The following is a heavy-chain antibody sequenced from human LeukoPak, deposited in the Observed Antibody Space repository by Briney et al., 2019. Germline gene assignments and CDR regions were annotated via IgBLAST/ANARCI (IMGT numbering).Heavy chain of an antibody. CDR3: ASGLYGGVFDN. J-gene: IGHJ4*02. CDR1: GFTFTSYA. V-gene: IGHV3-23*01. CDR2: ISTGSDST. D-gene: IGHD4/OR15-4a*01. Sequence: GGSLRLSCAVSGFTFTSYAMNWVRQAPGKGLEWISDISTGSDSTYHIESVRGRFTISRDNSKNTLYLQMNSLRLDDTAVYYCASGLYGGVFDNWGQGTLVTVSS.